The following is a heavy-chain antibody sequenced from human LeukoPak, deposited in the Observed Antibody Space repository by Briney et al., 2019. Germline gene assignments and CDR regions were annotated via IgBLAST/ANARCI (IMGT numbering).Heavy chain of an antibody. V-gene: IGHV3-30-3*01. D-gene: IGHD3-22*01. CDR2: ISYDGRNK. CDR1: GFTFSSYA. CDR3: ARETYYYASSGYLDAFDI. J-gene: IGHJ3*02. Sequence: PGRSLRLSRAASGFTFSSYAMHWVRQAPGKGLEWVAVISYDGRNKYYADSVKGRFTISRDNSKNTLYLQMNSLRAEDTAVYYCARETYYYASSGYLDAFDIWGQGTMVTVSS.